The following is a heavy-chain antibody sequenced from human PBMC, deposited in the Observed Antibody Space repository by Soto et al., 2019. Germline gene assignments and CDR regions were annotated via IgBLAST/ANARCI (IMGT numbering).Heavy chain of an antibody. Sequence: SETLSLTCSVSGYSISSGYYWGWIRQPPGRGLEWIGTIYHTGSTRYNPSLKSRVTISVDTSKNQFSLKIISVTAADTAVYYCARVPDYWGQGTLVTVSS. CDR2: IYHTGST. CDR3: ARVPDY. J-gene: IGHJ4*02. CDR1: GYSISSGYY. V-gene: IGHV4-38-2*02.